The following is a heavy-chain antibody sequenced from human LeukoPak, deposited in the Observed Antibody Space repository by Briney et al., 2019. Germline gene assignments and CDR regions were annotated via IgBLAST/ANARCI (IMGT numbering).Heavy chain of an antibody. Sequence: SVKVSCKASGGTFSSYAISWVRQAPGQGLEWMGGIIPIFGTANYAQKFQGRVTITADESTSTAYMELSSLRSEDTAVYYCARLPTVTTLNRYYYYYMDVWGKGTTVTISS. CDR1: GGTFSSYA. CDR2: IIPIFGTA. D-gene: IGHD4-17*01. CDR3: ARLPTVTTLNRYYYYYMDV. V-gene: IGHV1-69*13. J-gene: IGHJ6*03.